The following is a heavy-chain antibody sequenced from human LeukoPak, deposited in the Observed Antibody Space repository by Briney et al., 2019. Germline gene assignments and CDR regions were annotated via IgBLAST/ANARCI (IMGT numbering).Heavy chain of an antibody. Sequence: PSETLSLTCTVSGGSISSSSYYWDWIRQPPGKGLEWIGSIYYSGSTYYNPSLKSRVTISVDTSKNQFSLKLSSVTAADTAVYYCARSTGRLVTVWFDPWGQGTLVTVSS. V-gene: IGHV4-39*07. CDR3: ARSTGRLVTVWFDP. J-gene: IGHJ5*02. CDR1: GGSISSSSYY. CDR2: IYYSGST. D-gene: IGHD6-19*01.